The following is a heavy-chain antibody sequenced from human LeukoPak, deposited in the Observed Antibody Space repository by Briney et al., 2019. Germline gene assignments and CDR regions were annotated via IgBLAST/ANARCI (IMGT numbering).Heavy chain of an antibody. J-gene: IGHJ4*02. CDR3: ARDSRASGIFDY. Sequence: PSETLSLTCAVSGYSISRSYYWGWIRQPPGKGLEWIGSIYHSGSTYYNPSLKSRVTISVDTSKNQFSRKLSSVTAADTAVYYCARDSRASGIFDYWGQGTLVTVSS. V-gene: IGHV4-38-2*02. CDR2: IYHSGST. CDR1: GYSISRSYY. D-gene: IGHD1-26*01.